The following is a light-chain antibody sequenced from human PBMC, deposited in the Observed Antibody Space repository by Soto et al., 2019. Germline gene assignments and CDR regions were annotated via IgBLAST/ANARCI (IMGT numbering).Light chain of an antibody. CDR3: QQYNSYPALT. J-gene: IGKJ4*01. CDR2: KAS. V-gene: IGKV1-5*03. CDR1: QSISSW. Sequence: DIQMTQSPSTLSASVGDRVTTTCRASQSISSWLAWYQQKPVKAPKLLIYKASSLESGVPSRFSGSGSGTEFTLTISSLQPDDFATYYCQQYNSYPALTFGGGTKVEIK.